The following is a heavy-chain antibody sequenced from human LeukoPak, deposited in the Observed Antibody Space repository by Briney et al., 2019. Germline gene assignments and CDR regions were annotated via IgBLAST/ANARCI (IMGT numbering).Heavy chain of an antibody. CDR2: IYTSGST. Sequence: SETLSLTCTVSGGSISSYYWSWIRQPAGKGLEWIGRIYTSGSTNYNPSLKSRVTMSVDTPKNQFSLKLSSVTAADTAVYYCARGGCSGGSCYIFDYWGQGTLVTVSS. CDR3: ARGGCSGGSCYIFDY. V-gene: IGHV4-4*07. CDR1: GGSISSYY. D-gene: IGHD2-15*01. J-gene: IGHJ4*02.